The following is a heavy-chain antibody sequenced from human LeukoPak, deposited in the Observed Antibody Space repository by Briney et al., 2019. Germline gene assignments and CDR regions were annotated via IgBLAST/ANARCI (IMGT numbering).Heavy chain of an antibody. CDR1: EGAVSSYA. CDR3: AWGYSYARQMLNF. D-gene: IGHD5-18*01. CDR2: LIPIFDPA. J-gene: IGHJ4*02. Sequence: SVKVSCKASEGAVSSYAINWVRQAPGQGLEWMGGLIPIFDPANYAQKFQGRVSITTDESTSTAYMELSSLTSEDTAFYYCAWGYSYARQMLNFWGQGTLVTVSS. V-gene: IGHV1-69*05.